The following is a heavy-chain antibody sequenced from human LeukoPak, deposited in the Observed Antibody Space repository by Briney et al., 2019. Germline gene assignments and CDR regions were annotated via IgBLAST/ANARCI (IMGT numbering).Heavy chain of an antibody. Sequence: GGSLRLSCAASGFTFSSYAMSWVRQAPGKRLEWVSAISGGGGTTYYADSVKGRFTISRDNSKNTLYLQMNSLRVEDTAVYYCAKAKYCLPGVCYDDFWGQGTLVTVSS. J-gene: IGHJ4*02. D-gene: IGHD2-8*01. CDR3: AKAKYCLPGVCYDDF. V-gene: IGHV3-23*01. CDR1: GFTFSSYA. CDR2: ISGGGGTT.